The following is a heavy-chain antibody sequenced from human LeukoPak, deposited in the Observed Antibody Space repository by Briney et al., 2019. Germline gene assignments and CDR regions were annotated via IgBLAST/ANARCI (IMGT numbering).Heavy chain of an antibody. CDR3: TRHQTNFYGSGAPFDP. Sequence: SETLSLTCSVSGGSITTTYYWSWIRQPPGGGLEWIASLYHSGNSNYNPSLRSRVTMSVDTSKNQFSLQLTSMTAADTAIYYCTRHQTNFYGSGAPFDPWGQGTLVTVSS. CDR1: GGSITTTYY. J-gene: IGHJ5*02. CDR2: LYHSGNS. D-gene: IGHD3-10*01. V-gene: IGHV4-39*01.